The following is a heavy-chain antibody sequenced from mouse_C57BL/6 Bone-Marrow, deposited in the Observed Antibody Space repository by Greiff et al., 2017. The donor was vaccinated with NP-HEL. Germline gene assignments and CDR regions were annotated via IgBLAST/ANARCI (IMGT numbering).Heavy chain of an antibody. Sequence: QVQLQQSGPELVKPGASVKISCKASGYAFSSSWMNWVKQRPGKGLEWIGRIYPGDGDTNYNGKSKGKATLTADKSSSTAYMQLSSLTSEDSAVYFCARLLRRRGYFDYWGQGTTLTVSS. CDR2: IYPGDGDT. V-gene: IGHV1-82*01. CDR1: GYAFSSSW. J-gene: IGHJ2*01. D-gene: IGHD1-1*01. CDR3: ARLLRRRGYFDY.